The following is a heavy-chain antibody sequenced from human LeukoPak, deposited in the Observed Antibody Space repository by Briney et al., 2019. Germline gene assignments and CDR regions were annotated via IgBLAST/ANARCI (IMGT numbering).Heavy chain of an antibody. CDR1: GFTFSTYF. CDR3: ARERQDTILHSGAFDI. J-gene: IGHJ3*02. CDR2: IASDGSHT. V-gene: IGHV3-30-3*01. D-gene: IGHD2-21*01. Sequence: QSGGSLRLSCAASGFTFSTYFMHWVRQAPGKGLEWVADIASDGSHTFYVESVKGRFTISRDNSKNTLYSQMNSLRAEDTAVYFCARERQDTILHSGAFDIWGQGTMVTVSS.